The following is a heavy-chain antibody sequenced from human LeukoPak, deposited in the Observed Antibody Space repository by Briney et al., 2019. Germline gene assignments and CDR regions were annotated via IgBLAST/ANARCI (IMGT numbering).Heavy chain of an antibody. Sequence: SQTLSLTCTVSGGSITSGDYYWSWIRQPPGKGLEGIGYIYYSGSTSYNPSLKSRVTISVDTSKNRFSLKLSSVTAAETAVYYCATHSSGYDSGNDAFEIWGQGTMVTVSS. V-gene: IGHV4-30-4*08. CDR2: IYYSGST. CDR1: GGSITSGDYY. J-gene: IGHJ3*02. CDR3: ATHSSGYDSGNDAFEI. D-gene: IGHD3-22*01.